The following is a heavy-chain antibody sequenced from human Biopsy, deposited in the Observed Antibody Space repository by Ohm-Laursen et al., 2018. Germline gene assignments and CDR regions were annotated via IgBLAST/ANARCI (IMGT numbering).Heavy chain of an antibody. CDR2: VTTTSSYI. Sequence: SLRLSCAASGFDFSDYGMSWVRQAPGKGLEWVSSVTTTSSYIYYADSVKGRFTISRDNAKNSLYLHMNSLRAEDTAVYYCARLNSGTYDASDLWGQGTMVIVSS. V-gene: IGHV3-21*01. CDR3: ARLNSGTYDASDL. J-gene: IGHJ3*01. CDR1: GFDFSDYG. D-gene: IGHD1-26*01.